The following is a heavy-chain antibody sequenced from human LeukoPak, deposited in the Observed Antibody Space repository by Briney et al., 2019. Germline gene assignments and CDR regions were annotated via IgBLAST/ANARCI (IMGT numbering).Heavy chain of an antibody. J-gene: IGHJ5*02. CDR1: GFTFSSYS. V-gene: IGHV3-21*01. CDR3: ARAVGDCSSTSCYGNWFDP. D-gene: IGHD2-2*01. Sequence: GGSLRLSCVASGFTFSSYSMNWVRQAPGKGLEWVSSISSSSSYIYYADSVKGRFTISRDNAKNSLYLQMNSLRAEDTAVYYCARAVGDCSSTSCYGNWFDPWGQGTLVTVSS. CDR2: ISSSSSYI.